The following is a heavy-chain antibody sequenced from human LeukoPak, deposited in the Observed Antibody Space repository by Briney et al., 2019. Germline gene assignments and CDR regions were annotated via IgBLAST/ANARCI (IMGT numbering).Heavy chain of an antibody. CDR2: ISSSGSTI. V-gene: IGHV3-48*03. D-gene: IGHD2-2*01. CDR3: ARELGGYCSSTSCWDYYYGMDV. CDR1: GFTFSSYE. J-gene: IGHJ6*02. Sequence: GGSLRLSCAASGFTFSSYEMNWVRQAPGKGLEGVSYISSSGSTIYYADSMKGRFTISRDNAKNSLYLQMHSLRAEDTAVYYCARELGGYCSSTSCWDYYYGMDVWGQGTTVTVSS.